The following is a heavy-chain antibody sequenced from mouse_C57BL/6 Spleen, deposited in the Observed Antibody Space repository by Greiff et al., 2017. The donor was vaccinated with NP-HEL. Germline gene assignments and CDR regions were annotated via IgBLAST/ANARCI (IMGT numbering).Heavy chain of an antibody. CDR3: ASNYGSSEAWFAY. V-gene: IGHV3-6*01. D-gene: IGHD1-1*01. Sequence: DVKLQESGPGLVKPSQSLSLTCSVTGYSITSGYYWNWIRQFPGNKLEWMGYISYDGSNNYNPSLKNRISITRDTSKNQFFLKLNSVTTEDTATYYCASNYGSSEAWFAYWGQGTLVTVSA. CDR1: GYSITSGYY. CDR2: ISYDGSN. J-gene: IGHJ3*01.